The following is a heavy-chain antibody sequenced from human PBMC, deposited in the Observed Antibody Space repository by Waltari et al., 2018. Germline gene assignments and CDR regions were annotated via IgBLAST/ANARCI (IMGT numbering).Heavy chain of an antibody. CDR2: IYSGGST. J-gene: IGHJ5*02. D-gene: IGHD1-26*01. V-gene: IGHV3-53*01. CDR1: GVSVSGVY. CDR3: ARPVGNET. Sequence: EVQLVESGGGLVQPGGSLRLTCAASGVSVSGVYMTWFRQAPGKGLQCVSIIYSGGSTYYADSVKGRFTISRDNSKNTVFLQMNSLRVDDTAVYYCARPVGNETWGQGTLVTVSS.